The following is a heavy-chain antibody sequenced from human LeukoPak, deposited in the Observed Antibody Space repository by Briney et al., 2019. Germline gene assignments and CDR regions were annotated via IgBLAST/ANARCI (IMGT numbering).Heavy chain of an antibody. D-gene: IGHD5-24*01. J-gene: IGHJ4*02. V-gene: IGHV3-30-3*01. Sequence: PGGSLRLSCAASGFTFSNYAMNWVRQAPGKGLEWVTVISFHGNHTFYADSVKGRFTISRDNSKSTLFLQMNSLRAEDTAMYYCVRSKRGLTDYCGQGTLVIVSS. CDR3: VRSKRGLTDY. CDR1: GFTFSNYA. CDR2: ISFHGNHT.